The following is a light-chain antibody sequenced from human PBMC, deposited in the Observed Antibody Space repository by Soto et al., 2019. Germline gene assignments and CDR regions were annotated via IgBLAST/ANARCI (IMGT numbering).Light chain of an antibody. CDR3: SSYSTSGSGV. J-gene: IGLJ3*02. CDR1: SSDVGGYNY. CDR2: DVT. V-gene: IGLV2-14*03. Sequence: QSALTQPASVSGSPGQSITISCTGTSSDVGGYNYVSWFQQHPGKAPKLMIYDVTNRPSGLSNRFSGSKSGNTASLTISGLQAEDEADYYCSSYSTSGSGVFGGGTKLTVL.